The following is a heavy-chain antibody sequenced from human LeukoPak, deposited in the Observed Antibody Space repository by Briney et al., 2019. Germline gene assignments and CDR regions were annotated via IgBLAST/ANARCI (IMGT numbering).Heavy chain of an antibody. J-gene: IGHJ4*02. V-gene: IGHV4-59*01. CDR1: GGSISSYY. D-gene: IGHD3-22*01. CDR2: IYYSGST. CDR3: ARGPYYYDSSGD. Sequence: SETLSLTCTVSGGSISSYYWSWIRQPLGKGLEWIGYIYYSGSTNYDPSLKSRVTISVDTSKNQFSLKLSSVTAADTAVYYCARGPYYYDSSGDWGQGTLVTVSS.